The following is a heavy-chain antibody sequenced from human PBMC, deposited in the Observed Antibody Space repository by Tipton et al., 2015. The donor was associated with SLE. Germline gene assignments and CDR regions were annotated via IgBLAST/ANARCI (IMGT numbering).Heavy chain of an antibody. V-gene: IGHV4-39*07. Sequence: TLSLTCTVSGVSISSTVFYWGWIRQPPGKGLEWIGTTSDTEGTYYNPSLTSRVTMLLDTSKNQFSLRLSSVTAADTAVYYCARDSHVALGGRGDFDCWGQGTLVTVSS. D-gene: IGHD2-21*01. CDR1: GVSISSTVFY. CDR3: ARDSHVALGGRGDFDC. J-gene: IGHJ4*02. CDR2: TSDTEGT.